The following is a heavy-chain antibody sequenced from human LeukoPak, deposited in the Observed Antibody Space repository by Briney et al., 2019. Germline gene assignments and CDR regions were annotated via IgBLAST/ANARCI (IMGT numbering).Heavy chain of an antibody. J-gene: IGHJ4*02. V-gene: IGHV3-23*01. D-gene: IGHD6-13*01. CDR3: AKGQRAAAGTSDY. CDR2: ISGSGGGT. Sequence: PGGSLRLSCAASGFTFSSYAMSWVRQAPGKGLEWVSAISGSGGGTYYADSVKGRFTISRDNSKNTLYLQVNSLRAEDTAVYYCAKGQRAAAGTSDYWGQGTLVTVSS. CDR1: GFTFSSYA.